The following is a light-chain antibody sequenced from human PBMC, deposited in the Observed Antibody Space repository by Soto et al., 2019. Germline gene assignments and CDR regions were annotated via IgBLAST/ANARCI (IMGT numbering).Light chain of an antibody. CDR1: QTVRNNY. J-gene: IGKJ5*01. CDR2: DAS. Sequence: EFVLTQSPGTLSLSPGERATLSCRASQTVRNNYLAWYQQKPGQAPRLLIYDASSRATGIPDRFTGSGSGADFTLTISRLEPEDFAVYFCQQYAGPPTTFGQGTRLEI. V-gene: IGKV3-20*01. CDR3: QQYAGPPTT.